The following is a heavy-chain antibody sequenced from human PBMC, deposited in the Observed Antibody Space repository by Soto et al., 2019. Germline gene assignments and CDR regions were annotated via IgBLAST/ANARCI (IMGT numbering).Heavy chain of an antibody. CDR3: ARVGTYGDYSVENKY. CDR1: GGSFSGYY. J-gene: IGHJ4*02. CDR2: INHSGST. Sequence: SETLSLTCAVYGGSFSGYYWIWIRQPPGKGLEWIGEINHSGSTNYNPSLKSRVTISVDTSKNQFSLKLSSVTAADTAVYYCARVGTYGDYSVENKYWGQGTLVTVSS. D-gene: IGHD4-17*01. V-gene: IGHV4-34*01.